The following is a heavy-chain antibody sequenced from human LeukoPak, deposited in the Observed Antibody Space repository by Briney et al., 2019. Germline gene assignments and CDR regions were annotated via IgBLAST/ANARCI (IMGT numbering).Heavy chain of an antibody. CDR3: AREWDSGWGGTYFDN. Sequence: GGSLRLSCRASGFTFSRHWMTWVRQAPGKGLEWVANIKEDGSEKYYVDSLKGRVLISRDNAKTSLYLQLNNLRVEDTAVYYCAREWDSGWGGTYFDNWGLETLVTVSS. V-gene: IGHV3-7*01. J-gene: IGHJ4*02. CDR2: IKEDGSEK. D-gene: IGHD1-26*01. CDR1: GFTFSRHW.